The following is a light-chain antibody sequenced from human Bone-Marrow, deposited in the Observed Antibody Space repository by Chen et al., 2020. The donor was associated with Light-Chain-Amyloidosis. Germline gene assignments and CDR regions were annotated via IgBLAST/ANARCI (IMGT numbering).Light chain of an antibody. CDR2: DDS. Sequence: SYVLTQPSSVSVAPGQTATIACGGNNIGSTSVHWYQQTPGQAPLLVVYDDSDRPSGIPGRLSGSNSGHTATLAFSRVDVGDEADYYCQVWARSSDRPVFGGGTKLTVL. V-gene: IGLV3-21*02. J-gene: IGLJ3*02. CDR3: QVWARSSDRPV. CDR1: NIGSTS.